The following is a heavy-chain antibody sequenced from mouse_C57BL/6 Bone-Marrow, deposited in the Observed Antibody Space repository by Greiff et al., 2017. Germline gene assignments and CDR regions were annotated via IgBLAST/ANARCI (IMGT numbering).Heavy chain of an antibody. CDR2: IDPTSGGT. CDR3: ARGGLITTGDY. V-gene: IGHV1-72*01. D-gene: IGHD1-1*01. CDR1: GYTFTSYW. J-gene: IGHJ2*01. Sequence: QVQLQQSGAELVKPGASVKLSCKASGYTFTSYWMHWVKQRPGRGLEWIGRIDPTSGGTKYNEKFKSKATLTVDKPSSTAYMQLSSLTSEDSAVYYCARGGLITTGDYWGQGTTLTVSS.